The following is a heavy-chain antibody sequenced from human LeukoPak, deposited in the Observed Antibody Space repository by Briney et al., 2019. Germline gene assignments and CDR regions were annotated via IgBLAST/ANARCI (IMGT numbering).Heavy chain of an antibody. D-gene: IGHD6-13*01. CDR1: GYTFTSHA. J-gene: IGHJ4*02. CDR2: INTGNGNT. CDR3: AKYSSSWHFDY. V-gene: IGHV1-3*04. Sequence: ASVKVSCKASGYTFTSHAMHWVRQAPGQRLEWMGWINTGNGNTKFSQKFQGRVTITRDTSASTAYMELSSLRSEDTAVYYCAKYSSSWHFDYWGQGTLVTVSS.